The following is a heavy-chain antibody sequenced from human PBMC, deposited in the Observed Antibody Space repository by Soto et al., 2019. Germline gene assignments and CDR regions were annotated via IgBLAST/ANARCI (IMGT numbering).Heavy chain of an antibody. CDR2: IYYSGST. V-gene: IGHV4-59*01. D-gene: IGHD1-26*01. J-gene: IGHJ5*02. CDR3: EIGCSDVSASGFQP. CDR1: GGSISSYY. Sequence: SETLSLTCTVSGGSISSYYWSWIRQPPGKGLEWIGYIYYSGSTNYNPSLKSRVTISVDTSKNQFSLKLSSVTDADVYVYYREIGCSDVSASGFQPWGQGTLVTVSS.